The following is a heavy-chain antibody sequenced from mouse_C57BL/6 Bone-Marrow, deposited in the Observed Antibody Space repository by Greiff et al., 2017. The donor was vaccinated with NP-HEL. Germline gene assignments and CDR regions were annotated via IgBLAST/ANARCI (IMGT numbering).Heavy chain of an antibody. CDR3: ARRAQVPFAY. Sequence: DVKLVESGGGLVKPGGSLKLSCAASGFTFSDYGMHWVRQAPEKGLEWVAYISSGSSTIYYADTVKGRFTISRDNAKNTLFLQMTSLRSEDTAMYYCARRAQVPFAYWGQGTLVTVSA. J-gene: IGHJ3*01. V-gene: IGHV5-17*01. CDR2: ISSGSSTI. D-gene: IGHD3-2*02. CDR1: GFTFSDYG.